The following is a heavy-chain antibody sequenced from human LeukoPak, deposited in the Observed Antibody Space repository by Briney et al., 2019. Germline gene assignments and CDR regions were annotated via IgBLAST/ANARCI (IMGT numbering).Heavy chain of an antibody. CDR1: GFTFSRYW. J-gene: IGHJ4*02. D-gene: IGHD3-16*02. CDR3: ARDGGVIAPEY. CDR2: IKQDGSGK. V-gene: IGHV3-7*01. Sequence: GGSLRLSRAASGFTFSRYWMSWVRQAPGKGLEWVANIKQDGSGKYYVDSVKGRFTISRDNAKNSLYLQMNSLRAEDTAVYYCARDGGVIAPEYWGQGTLVTVSS.